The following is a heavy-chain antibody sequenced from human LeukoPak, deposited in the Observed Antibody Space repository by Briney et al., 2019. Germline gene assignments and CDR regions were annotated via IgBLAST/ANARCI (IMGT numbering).Heavy chain of an antibody. CDR3: ARDRVHYYYYGMDV. Sequence: GGSLRLSCAASGFTFANDGLSWVRQAPGKGLDWVSAITGSGRSTYYADSVKGRFTISRDNSKNTLYLQMNSLRAEDTAVYYCARDRVHYYYYGMDVWGQGTTVTVSS. CDR1: GFTFANDG. J-gene: IGHJ6*02. V-gene: IGHV3-23*01. CDR2: ITGSGRST.